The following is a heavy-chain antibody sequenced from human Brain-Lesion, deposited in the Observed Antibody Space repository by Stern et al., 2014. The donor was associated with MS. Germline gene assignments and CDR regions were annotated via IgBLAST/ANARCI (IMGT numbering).Heavy chain of an antibody. CDR3: ARDQRGITIFGVVTDYYYLGMDV. CDR2: INPNTGGT. V-gene: IGHV1-2*02. Sequence: VQLVESGAEVKKPGASVKVSCKTSGYIFTGYYIHWVRQAPGQGREWVAWINPNTGGTKDAQKVQGTVNMSRVTAHRTAQLELSSLTSDDTAVYYCARDQRGITIFGVVTDYYYLGMDVWGQGTTVTVSS. J-gene: IGHJ6*02. CDR1: GYIFTGYY. D-gene: IGHD3-3*01.